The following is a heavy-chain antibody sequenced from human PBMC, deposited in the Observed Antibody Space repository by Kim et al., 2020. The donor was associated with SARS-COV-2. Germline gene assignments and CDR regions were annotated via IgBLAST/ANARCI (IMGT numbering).Heavy chain of an antibody. V-gene: IGHV3-21*01. J-gene: IGHJ6*03. CDR3: AREVQVWGEDYYYMDV. Sequence: SVKGRFTNSRDNAKNSLYLQMNSLRAEDTAVYYCAREVQVWGEDYYYMDVWGKGTTVTVSS. D-gene: IGHD3-16*01.